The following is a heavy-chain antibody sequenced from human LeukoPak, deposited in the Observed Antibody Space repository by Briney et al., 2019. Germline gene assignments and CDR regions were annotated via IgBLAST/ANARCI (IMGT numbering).Heavy chain of an antibody. V-gene: IGHV4-39*07. CDR2: IYYSGST. CDR1: GGSISSSSYY. D-gene: IGHD2-2*01. Sequence: SETLTLTCTVSGGSISSSSYYWGWIRQPPGNGLEWIGSIYYSGSTYYNPSLKSRVTISVDTSKNQFSLKLSSVTAADTAVYYCARAAYCSSTSCYLVEVHYYYYMDVWGKGTTVTVSS. J-gene: IGHJ6*03. CDR3: ARAAYCSSTSCYLVEVHYYYYMDV.